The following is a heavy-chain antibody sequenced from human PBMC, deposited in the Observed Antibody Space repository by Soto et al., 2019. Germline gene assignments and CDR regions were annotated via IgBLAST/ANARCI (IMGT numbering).Heavy chain of an antibody. J-gene: IGHJ4*02. CDR1: GGSISSYY. CDR3: ARGLLRYFDWDFDY. V-gene: IGHV4-59*01. D-gene: IGHD3-9*01. Sequence: PSETLSLTCTVSGGSISSYYWSWIRQPPGKGLEWIGYIYYSGSTNYNPSLKSRVTISVDTSTSTVYMELSSLRSEDTAVYYCARGLLRYFDWDFDYWGQGTLVTVSS. CDR2: IYYSGST.